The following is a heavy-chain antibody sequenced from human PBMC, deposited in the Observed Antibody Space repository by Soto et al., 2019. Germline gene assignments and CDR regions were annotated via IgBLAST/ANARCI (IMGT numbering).Heavy chain of an antibody. V-gene: IGHV5-10-1*01. CDR1: GYRLTSYW. D-gene: IGHD3-3*02. Sequence: LGESLKISCKGSGYRLTSYWISWVRQMPGKGLEWMGRIDPSNSYTHYSPSFHGHVTISADNSISTAYLQWSNLRASDTAIYYCAFLDTSLDFDFWGQGTLVTVSS. CDR2: IDPSNSYT. J-gene: IGHJ4*02. CDR3: AFLDTSLDFDF.